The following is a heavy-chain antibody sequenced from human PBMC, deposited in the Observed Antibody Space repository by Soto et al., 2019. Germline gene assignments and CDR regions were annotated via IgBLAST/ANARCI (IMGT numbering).Heavy chain of an antibody. CDR3: ARGEWYSFES. J-gene: IGHJ4*02. CDR2: IHSNGNS. V-gene: IGHV4-4*07. Sequence: TLSLTCSVSGDSISTSYWSWIRQPAEKRPEWIGRIHSNGNSHYNPSLRSRVTISIDTSNNQLSLTLTSVTAADTAIYYCARGEWYSFESWGQGTLVTVSS. CDR1: GDSISTSY. D-gene: IGHD3-3*01.